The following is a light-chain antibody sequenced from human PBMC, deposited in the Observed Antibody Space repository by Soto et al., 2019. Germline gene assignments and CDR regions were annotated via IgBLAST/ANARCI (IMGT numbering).Light chain of an antibody. Sequence: QSVLTQPASVSGSPGQSITISCTGDNSDVGSHNFVSWYQQYPGKAPKLLIYEASKRPSGLSNRFSGSKSGNTASLTISGLQAEDAADYYCCSLTNGATWVFGGGTKLTVL. CDR2: EAS. V-gene: IGLV2-23*01. J-gene: IGLJ3*02. CDR1: NSDVGSHNF. CDR3: CSLTNGATWV.